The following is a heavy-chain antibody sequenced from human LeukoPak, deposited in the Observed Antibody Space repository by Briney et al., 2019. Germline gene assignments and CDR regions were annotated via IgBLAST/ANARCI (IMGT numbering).Heavy chain of an antibody. CDR3: ASVDSSGYHEPFDY. CDR1: GFTFGDYG. V-gene: IGHV3-20*04. CDR2: ISWNGGST. J-gene: IGHJ4*02. D-gene: IGHD3-22*01. Sequence: PGGSLRLSCAASGFTFGDYGMGWVRQPPGKGLEWVSGISWNGGSTVYADSVKGRFTISRDNAKNSLYLQMNSLRAEDTALYYCASVDSSGYHEPFDYWGPGTLVTVSS.